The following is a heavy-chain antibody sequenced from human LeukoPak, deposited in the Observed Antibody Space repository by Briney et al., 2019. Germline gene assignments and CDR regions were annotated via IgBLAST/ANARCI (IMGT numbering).Heavy chain of an antibody. CDR1: GYTFTGYY. CDR3: ARGRKTPYGYNY. V-gene: IGHV1-2*02. J-gene: IGHJ4*02. CDR2: INPNSGGT. Sequence: ASVKVSCKASGYTFTGYYMHWVRQAPGQGLEWMGWINPNSGGTNYAQKFQGRVTMTRNTSISTAYMELSSLRSEDTAVYYCARGRKTPYGYNYWGQGTLVTVSS. D-gene: IGHD5-24*01.